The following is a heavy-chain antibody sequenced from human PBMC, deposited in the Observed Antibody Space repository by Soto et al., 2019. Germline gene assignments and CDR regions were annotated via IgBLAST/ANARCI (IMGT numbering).Heavy chain of an antibody. CDR2: ISSSGSAI. V-gene: IGHV3-11*01. CDR1: GFTFSDYY. CDR3: ARRAAGGRNFDC. Sequence: GGSLRLSCAASGFTFSDYYMTWIRQAPGKGLEWVSYISSSGSAIYYADSVKGRFTISRDNAKNSLYLQMNSLRADDTAVYYCARRAAGGRNFDCWGQGTLVTVSS. D-gene: IGHD6-13*01. J-gene: IGHJ4*02.